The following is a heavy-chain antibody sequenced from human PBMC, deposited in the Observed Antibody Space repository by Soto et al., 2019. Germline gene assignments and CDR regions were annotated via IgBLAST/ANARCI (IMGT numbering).Heavy chain of an antibody. V-gene: IGHV2-26*01. CDR3: ARIRLQQTFGQWLAPGAFDI. CDR1: GFSLSNARMG. D-gene: IGHD6-19*01. Sequence: QVTLKESGPVLVKPTETLTLTCTVSGFSLSNARMGVSWIRQPPGKALEWLAHIFSNDEKSYSTSLKSRLTISKDTSKSQVVLTMTNMDPVDTATYYCARIRLQQTFGQWLAPGAFDIWGQGTMVTVSS. CDR2: IFSNDEK. J-gene: IGHJ3*02.